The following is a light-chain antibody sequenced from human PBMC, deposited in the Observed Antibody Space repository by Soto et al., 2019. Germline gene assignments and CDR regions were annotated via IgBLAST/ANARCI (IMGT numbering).Light chain of an antibody. Sequence: DIQMPQSPSSLSASVGDRVTITCRASQSISTYLNGYQQKPGEAPKLLIYSASNLQTGVPSRFSGSGSGTDFTLTISSLQPEDFATYYCQQSYNSLLLSFGGGPMVE. V-gene: IGKV1-39*01. J-gene: IGKJ4*02. CDR2: SAS. CDR3: QQSYNSLLLS. CDR1: QSISTY.